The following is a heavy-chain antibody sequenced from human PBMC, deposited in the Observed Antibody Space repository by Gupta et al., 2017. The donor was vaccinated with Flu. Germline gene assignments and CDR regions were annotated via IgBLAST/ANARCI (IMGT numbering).Heavy chain of an antibody. CDR2: LYYFGRT. J-gene: IGHJ3*02. V-gene: IGHV4-39*01. CDR1: GDSISRSNYY. Sequence: QLQLLESGPVLVKPSETLSRTCGVSGDSISRSNYYWGWIRQHPGTGLEWMWTLYYFGRTYYKLSLGSRVTISAYMSKNQFSLWLSSVTAADTATYFCARHKKDAEVVASGFDIWGQGRTVTVSS. D-gene: IGHD2-15*01. CDR3: ARHKKDAEVVASGFDI.